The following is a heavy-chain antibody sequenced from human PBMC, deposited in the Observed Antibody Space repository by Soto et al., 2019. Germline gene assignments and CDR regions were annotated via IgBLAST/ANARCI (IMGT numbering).Heavy chain of an antibody. V-gene: IGHV1-58*01. Sequence: SVKVSCKASGFTFTSSAVQWVRQARGQRLEWIGWIVVGSGNTNYAQKFQERVTITRDMSTSTAYMELSSLRSEDTAVYYCAADRGYSYGYALGYWGQGTLVTVSS. J-gene: IGHJ4*02. CDR2: IVVGSGNT. CDR3: AADRGYSYGYALGY. CDR1: GFTFTSSA. D-gene: IGHD5-18*01.